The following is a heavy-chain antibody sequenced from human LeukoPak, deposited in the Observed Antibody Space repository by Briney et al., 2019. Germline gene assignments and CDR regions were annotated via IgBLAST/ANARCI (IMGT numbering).Heavy chain of an antibody. V-gene: IGHV3-21*01. Sequence: GGSLRLSCAASGFTFSSYSMNWVRQAPGKGLEWVSSISSSSSYIYYADSVKGRFTISRDNAKNSLYLQMNSLRAEDTAVYYCARKGGGRGYSGYDYFYYYYYYMDVWGKGTTVTVSS. D-gene: IGHD5-12*01. J-gene: IGHJ6*03. CDR3: ARKGGGRGYSGYDYFYYYYYYMDV. CDR2: ISSSSSYI. CDR1: GFTFSSYS.